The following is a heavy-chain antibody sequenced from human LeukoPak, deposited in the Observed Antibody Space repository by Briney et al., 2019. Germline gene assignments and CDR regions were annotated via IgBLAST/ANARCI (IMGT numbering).Heavy chain of an antibody. CDR1: GGSISSGDYY. CDR3: ARVLCSGGSCYFDY. D-gene: IGHD2-15*01. Sequence: SQTLSLTCTVSGGSISSGDYYWSWLRQPPGKGLEWIGYIYYSGSTYYNPSLKSRVTISVDTSKNQFSLKLSSVTAADTAVYYCARVLCSGGSCYFDYWGRGTLVTVSS. CDR2: IYYSGST. J-gene: IGHJ4*02. V-gene: IGHV4-30-4*08.